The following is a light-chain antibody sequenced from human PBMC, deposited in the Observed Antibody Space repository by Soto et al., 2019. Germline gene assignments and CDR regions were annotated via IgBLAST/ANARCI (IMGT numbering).Light chain of an antibody. CDR3: QQRSKWRT. V-gene: IGKV3-11*01. Sequence: ELVLTQSPATLSWSSGERATLSCRASQSVSSYLAWYQQKPCQAPRLLIYDASKRATGIPARFSGSGFGTDYTLTISSLEPEDFAVDYCQQRSKWRTFGQGTKVDIK. CDR2: DAS. CDR1: QSVSSY. J-gene: IGKJ1*01.